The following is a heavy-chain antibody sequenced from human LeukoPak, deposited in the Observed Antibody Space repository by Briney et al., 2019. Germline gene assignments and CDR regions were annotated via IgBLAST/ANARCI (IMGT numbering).Heavy chain of an antibody. CDR3: ARDGYNSGY. CDR1: GFIFTDYG. V-gene: IGHV3-30*02. J-gene: IGHJ4*02. CDR2: IRYDGSDK. Sequence: GGSLRLSCAASGFIFTDYGMHWVRQAPGKGLEWLTFIRYDGSDKYYADSVKGRFTISRDNAKNSLYLQMNSLRAGDTAVYYCARDGYNSGYWGQGTLVTVSS. D-gene: IGHD5-24*01.